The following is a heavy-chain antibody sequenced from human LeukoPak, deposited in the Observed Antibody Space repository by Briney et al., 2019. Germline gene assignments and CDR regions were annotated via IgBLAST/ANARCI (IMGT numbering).Heavy chain of an antibody. CDR2: IYSGGST. D-gene: IGHD6-13*01. J-gene: IGHJ6*03. CDR3: AKDSSSWYQTRINYYYYMDV. Sequence: PGGSLRLSCAASEFSVGSNYMTWVRQAPGKGLEWVSLIYSGGSTYYADSVKGRFTISRDNSKNTLYLQMNSLRAEDTAVYYCAKDSSSWYQTRINYYYYMDVWGKGTTVTISS. CDR1: EFSVGSNY. V-gene: IGHV3-66*01.